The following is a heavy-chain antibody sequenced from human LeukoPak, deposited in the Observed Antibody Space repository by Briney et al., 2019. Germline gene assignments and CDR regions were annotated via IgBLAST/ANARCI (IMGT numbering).Heavy chain of an antibody. J-gene: IGHJ4*02. CDR3: AKSGYTYGYGSYFDY. V-gene: IGHV3-23*01. CDR2: ISGGGAGT. D-gene: IGHD5-18*01. CDR1: GFTFSNYA. Sequence: GGSLRLSCAASGFTFSNYAMTWVRQAPGKGLQWVSGISGGGAGTTYADSVKGRSTISRDNSKNTLFLQMNSLRAEDTAVYYCAKSGYTYGYGSYFDYWGQGALVTVSS.